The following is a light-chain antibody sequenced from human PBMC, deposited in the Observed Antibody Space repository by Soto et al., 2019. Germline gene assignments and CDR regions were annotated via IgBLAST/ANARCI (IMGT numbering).Light chain of an antibody. CDR3: TSYVGSNNFPSV. V-gene: IGLV2-8*01. J-gene: IGLJ1*01. CDR2: EVS. CDR1: SSDVGGYNY. Sequence: QSVLTQPPSASGSPGQSVTISCTGTSSDVGGYNYVSWYQQHPGKAPKLMIYEVSERPSGVPDRFSGSKSGNTASLTVSGLQADDEADYYCTSYVGSNNFPSVFGTGTKVTVL.